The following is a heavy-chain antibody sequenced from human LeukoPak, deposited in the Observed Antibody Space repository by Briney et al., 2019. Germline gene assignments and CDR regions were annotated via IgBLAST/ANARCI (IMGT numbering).Heavy chain of an antibody. CDR3: AKDYGYSNDWYLIDH. CDR2: INWNGGRT. V-gene: IGHV3-20*04. D-gene: IGHD6-19*01. CDR1: GFTFNDYG. Sequence: PGGSLRLSCAASGFTFNDYGMSWVRQAPGKGLEWVSGINWNGGRTGYADSMKGRFIISRDNAKNSLYLQVNSLRAEDTAFYYCAKDYGYSNDWYLIDHWGQGTLVTVSS. J-gene: IGHJ4*02.